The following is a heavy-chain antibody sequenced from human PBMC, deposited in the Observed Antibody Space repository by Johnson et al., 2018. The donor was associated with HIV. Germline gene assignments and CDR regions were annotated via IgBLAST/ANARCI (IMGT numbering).Heavy chain of an antibody. CDR1: GFTFDDYG. CDR3: AKGYSGYDYYAFDI. V-gene: IGHV3-20*04. Sequence: VQLVESGGGLVQPGGSLRLSCAASGFTFDDYGMSWVRQAPGKGLEWVSGINWNGGSTGYADSVKGRFTISRDNSKNTLYLQMNSLRAEDTAVYYCAKGYSGYDYYAFDIWGQGTMVTVSS. D-gene: IGHD5-12*01. J-gene: IGHJ3*02. CDR2: INWNGGST.